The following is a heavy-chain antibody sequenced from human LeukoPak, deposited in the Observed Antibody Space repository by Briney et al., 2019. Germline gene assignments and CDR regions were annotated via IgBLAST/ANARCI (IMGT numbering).Heavy chain of an antibody. D-gene: IGHD6-19*01. CDR3: ARETTLTGYSSGLGFNY. V-gene: IGHV4-59*01. CDR2: IHYSGST. CDR1: GGSISDYY. Sequence: SETLSLTCTVSGGSISDYYWTWIRQPPGEGLEWIGYIHYSGSTNYNPSLKSRVTISVDTSKNQFSLKLTSVTAADTAVYYCARETTLTGYSSGLGFNYWGQGTLVTVSS. J-gene: IGHJ4*02.